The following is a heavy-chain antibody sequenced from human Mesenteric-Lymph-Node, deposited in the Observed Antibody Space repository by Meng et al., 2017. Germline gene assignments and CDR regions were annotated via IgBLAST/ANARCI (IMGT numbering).Heavy chain of an antibody. CDR3: LRGSGGSV. V-gene: IGHV4-4*07. Sequence: QVQRQESGPGRVKPSETLSLTCQVSGGSISNYYWSWIRQPAGKGLEWIGRIYASVSTNYNPSLRTRITMSVDTSKSQFSLKLTSITAADTAVYHCLRGSGGSVWGQGTLVTVSS. D-gene: IGHD3-10*01. CDR2: IYASVST. J-gene: IGHJ1*01. CDR1: GGSISNYY.